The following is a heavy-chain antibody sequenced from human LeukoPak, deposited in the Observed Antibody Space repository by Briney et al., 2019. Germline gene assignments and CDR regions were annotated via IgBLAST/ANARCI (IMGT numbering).Heavy chain of an antibody. CDR3: TTDRRT. V-gene: IGHV3-15*01. CDR1: GFTVITND. Sequence: GGSLRLSCAASGFTVITNDMTWVRQAPGKGLEWVGRIKSKTDGGTTDYAAPVKGRFTISRDDSKNTLCLQMNGLKTEDTAVYYCTTDRRTWGQGTLVTVSS. J-gene: IGHJ5*02. CDR2: IKSKTDGGTT.